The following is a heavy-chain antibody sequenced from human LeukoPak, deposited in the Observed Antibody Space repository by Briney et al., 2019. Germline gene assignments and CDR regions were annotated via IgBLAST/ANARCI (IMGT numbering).Heavy chain of an antibody. D-gene: IGHD3-10*01. Sequence: PGGSLRLSCAASGFTFSSYSMNWVRQAPGKGLEWVSVIEGGGSTYYADSVKGRFTVSRDNFQNTLYLQMNSLRAEDTAVYYCARVGSYYDMDVWGQGTTVTVSS. CDR3: ARVGSYYDMDV. CDR2: IEGGGST. J-gene: IGHJ6*02. V-gene: IGHV3-53*01. CDR1: GFTFSSYS.